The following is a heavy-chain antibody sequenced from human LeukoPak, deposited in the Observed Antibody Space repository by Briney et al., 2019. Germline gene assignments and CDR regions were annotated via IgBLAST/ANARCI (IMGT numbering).Heavy chain of an antibody. CDR1: GGSISSSSYY. CDR3: ARQNVDIVATVKNWFDP. CDR2: IYYSGST. J-gene: IGHJ5*02. Sequence: SETLSLTCTVSGGSISSSSYYWGWIRQPPGKGLEWIGSIYYSGSTYYNPSLKSRVTISVDTSKNQFSLKLSSVTAADTAVYYCARQNVDIVATVKNWFDPWGQGTLVTVSS. D-gene: IGHD5-12*01. V-gene: IGHV4-39*07.